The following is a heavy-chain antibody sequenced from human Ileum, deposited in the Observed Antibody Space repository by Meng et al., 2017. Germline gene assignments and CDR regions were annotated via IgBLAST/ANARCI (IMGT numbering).Heavy chain of an antibody. CDR3: AREGGSSGRAGYFDY. CDR2: ISPDGRNE. CDR1: GFTFSNSP. V-gene: IGHV3-30*04. J-gene: IGHJ4*02. D-gene: IGHD6-19*01. Sequence: QVQLVESGGGVVQPGRALTISCAASGFTFSNSPMHWVRQAPGKGLEWVGVISPDGRNENYADSVKGRFTISRDNSNNRLSVQMNSLRPEDAAVYYCAREGGSSGRAGYFDYWGQGVLVTVSS.